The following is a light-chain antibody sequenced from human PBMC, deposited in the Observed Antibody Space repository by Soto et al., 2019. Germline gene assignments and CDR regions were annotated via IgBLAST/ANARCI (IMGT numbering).Light chain of an antibody. J-gene: IGKJ4*01. CDR2: GAS. Sequence: DIQMTQSPSSLSASVGERVTISCRASQTINTFLNWYQQKPGRAPKLLIFGASNLQSGVPSRFSGFGSGTDFTLIISGLQPEDFATYSCQQIYSLPVTFGGGTKVDIK. CDR1: QTINTF. V-gene: IGKV1-39*01. CDR3: QQIYSLPVT.